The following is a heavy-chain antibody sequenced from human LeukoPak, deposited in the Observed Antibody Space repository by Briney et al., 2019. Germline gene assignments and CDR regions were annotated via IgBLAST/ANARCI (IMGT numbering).Heavy chain of an antibody. D-gene: IGHD5-24*01. CDR3: AKVRTRDGYNYRYYGMDV. J-gene: IGHJ6*02. Sequence: GGSLRLSCAASGFTFSSYAMSWVRQAPGKGLEWVSAISGSGGSTYYADSVKGRFTISRDNSNNTLYLQMNSLRAEDTAVYYCAKVRTRDGYNYRYYGMDVWGQGTTVTVSS. CDR1: GFTFSSYA. CDR2: ISGSGGST. V-gene: IGHV3-23*01.